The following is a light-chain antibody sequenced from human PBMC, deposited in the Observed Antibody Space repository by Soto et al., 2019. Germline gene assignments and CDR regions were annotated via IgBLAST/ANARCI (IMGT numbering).Light chain of an antibody. CDR2: GAS. J-gene: IGKJ4*01. V-gene: IGKV3-20*01. Sequence: EIVLTQSPGTLSLSPGERATLSCRASQSVSNNYLAWYQQKPGQAPRLLIYGASNRATGIPDRFSGSGSGRDFTLTISRLEPEDFATYYCLQHNTYPLTYGGGTKVEIK. CDR1: QSVSNNY. CDR3: LQHNTYPLT.